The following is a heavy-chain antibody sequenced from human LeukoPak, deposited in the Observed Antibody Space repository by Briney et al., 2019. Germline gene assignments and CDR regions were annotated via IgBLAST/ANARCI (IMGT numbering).Heavy chain of an antibody. V-gene: IGHV1-2*02. D-gene: IGHD3-10*01. CDR2: INPNSGGT. CDR1: GYTFTGYY. CDR3: ARECDYYGSGSYRLYYFDY. J-gene: IGHJ4*02. Sequence: ASVKVSCKASGYTFTGYYMHWVRQAPGQGLEWMGWINPNSGGTNYAQKFQGRVTMTRDTSISTAYMGLSRLRSDDTAVYYCARECDYYGSGSYRLYYFDYWGQGTLVTVSS.